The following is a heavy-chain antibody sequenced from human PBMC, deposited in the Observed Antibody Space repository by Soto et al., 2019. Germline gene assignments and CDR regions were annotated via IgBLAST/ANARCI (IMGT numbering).Heavy chain of an antibody. J-gene: IGHJ6*02. CDR1: GGTFSSYA. CDR2: IIPIFGTA. Sequence: ASVKVSCKASGGTFSSYAISWVRQAPGQGLEWMGGIIPIFGTANYAQKFQGRVTITADESTSTAYMELSSLRSEDTAVYYCARGPLWERRYEYYYGMDVWGQGTTVTVSS. CDR3: ARGPLWERRYEYYYGMDV. D-gene: IGHD1-26*01. V-gene: IGHV1-69*13.